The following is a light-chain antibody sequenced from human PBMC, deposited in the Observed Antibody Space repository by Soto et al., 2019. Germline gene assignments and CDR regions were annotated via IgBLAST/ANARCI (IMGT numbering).Light chain of an antibody. J-gene: IGLJ7*01. CDR2: EVS. CDR1: SSDVGGYNY. Sequence: QSALSQPPSASGSPGQSVTISCTGTSSDVGGYNYVSWYQQHPGKAPKLMIYEVSKRPSGVPDRFSGSKSGNTASLTVSGLQPEDDSNYYCASYTRTTTLVFGGGTQLTVL. CDR3: ASYTRTTTLV. V-gene: IGLV2-8*01.